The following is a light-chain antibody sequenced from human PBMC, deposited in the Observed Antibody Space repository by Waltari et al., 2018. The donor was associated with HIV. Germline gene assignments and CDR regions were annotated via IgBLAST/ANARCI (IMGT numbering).Light chain of an antibody. CDR2: STN. CDR3: VLFMGNGIWV. J-gene: IGLJ3*02. Sequence: QTVVTQEPSFSVSPGGTVTLTCGLRSGSVPTSYYPSWYQQTPGQAPRTLIYSTNTRSSGVPDRFSGSILGNKAALTITGAQADDESDYYCVLFMGNGIWVFGGGTKLTVL. CDR1: SGSVPTSYY. V-gene: IGLV8-61*01.